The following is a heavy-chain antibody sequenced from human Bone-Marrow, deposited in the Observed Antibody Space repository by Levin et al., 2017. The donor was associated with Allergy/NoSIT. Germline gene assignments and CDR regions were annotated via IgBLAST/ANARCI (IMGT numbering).Heavy chain of an antibody. V-gene: IGHV2-5*02. CDR1: GFSLSSHAEG. Sequence: NVSGPTLVKPTETLTLTCTVSGFSLSSHAEGVAWIRQPPGKAPEWLALIYWDDDKRYRPSLKTRLTITKDTPKNQVVLTMTNMDPVDTATYYCTHLGLRSASYFAMDVWGQGITVAVSS. J-gene: IGHJ6*02. CDR2: IYWDDDK. CDR3: THLGLRSASYFAMDV. D-gene: IGHD2/OR15-2a*01.